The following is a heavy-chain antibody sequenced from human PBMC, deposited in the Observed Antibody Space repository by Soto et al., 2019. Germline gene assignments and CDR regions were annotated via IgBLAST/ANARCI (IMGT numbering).Heavy chain of an antibody. CDR3: ARESRYCSGGSCYFLPGIDY. CDR2: IIPIFGTA. CDR1: GGTFSSYA. D-gene: IGHD2-15*01. J-gene: IGHJ4*02. V-gene: IGHV1-69*12. Sequence: QVQLVQSGAEVKKPGSSVKVSCKASGGTFSSYAISWVRQAPGQGLEWRGGIIPIFGTANYAQKFQGRVTITADESTSTAYMERSRLRSEDTAVYYCARESRYCSGGSCYFLPGIDYWGQGTLVTVSS.